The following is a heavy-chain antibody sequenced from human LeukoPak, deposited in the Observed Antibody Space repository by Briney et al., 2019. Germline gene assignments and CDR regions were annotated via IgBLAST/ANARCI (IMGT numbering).Heavy chain of an antibody. CDR3: AKDYAAADPKYYFDY. V-gene: IGHV3-23*01. CDR1: GFTFSSYA. D-gene: IGHD6-13*01. Sequence: GGSLRLSCAASGFTFSSYAMSWVRQAPGNGLEWVSAISGSGGSTYYADSVKGRFTISRDNSKNTLYLQMNSLRAEDTAVYYCAKDYAAADPKYYFDYWGQGTLVTVSS. J-gene: IGHJ4*02. CDR2: ISGSGGST.